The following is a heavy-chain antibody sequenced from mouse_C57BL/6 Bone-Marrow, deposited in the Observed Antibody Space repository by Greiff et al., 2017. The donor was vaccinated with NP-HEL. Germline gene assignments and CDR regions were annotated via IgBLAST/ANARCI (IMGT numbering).Heavy chain of an antibody. J-gene: IGHJ2*01. CDR2: ISGGGGNT. V-gene: IGHV5-9*01. D-gene: IGHD2-4*01. CDR1: GFTFSSYT. Sequence: EVKLVESGGGLVKPGGSLKLSCAASGFTFSSYTMSWVRQTPEKRLEWVATISGGGGNTYYPDSVKGRFTISRDNAKNTLYLQMSSLRSEATALYYCASPYDYAGYFDYWGQGTTLTVSS. CDR3: ASPYDYAGYFDY.